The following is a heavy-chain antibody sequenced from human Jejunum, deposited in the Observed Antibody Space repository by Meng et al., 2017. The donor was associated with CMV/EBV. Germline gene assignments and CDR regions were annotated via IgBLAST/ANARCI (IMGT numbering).Heavy chain of an antibody. CDR2: MSGAGHSI. V-gene: IGHV3-23*01. CDR3: AKVLEWLGWFDP. J-gene: IGHJ5*02. D-gene: IGHD3-3*01. CDR1: GFTFSDYT. Sequence: SCAVSGFTFSDYTMTWVRQAPGKGLEWVSVMSGAGHSIYYADSVKGRFTISRDNSKNTFYLQMNSLRADDTAIYYCAKVLEWLGWFDPWGQGTLVTVSS.